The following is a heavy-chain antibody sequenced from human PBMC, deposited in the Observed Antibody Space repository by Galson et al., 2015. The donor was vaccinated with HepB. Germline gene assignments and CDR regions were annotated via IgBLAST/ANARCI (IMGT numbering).Heavy chain of an antibody. Sequence: SETLSLTCSVSGASISISTFYWVWIRQTPVKGLEWIGNVHSSGVTYYNPSLNNRVTVSGDTAKNQFSLRVRSVTAADTAVYYCVRALGGSYFYGMDVWGQGTRVAVSS. CDR1: GASISISTFY. J-gene: IGHJ6*02. V-gene: IGHV4-39*01. CDR3: VRALGGSYFYGMDV. CDR2: VHSSGVT.